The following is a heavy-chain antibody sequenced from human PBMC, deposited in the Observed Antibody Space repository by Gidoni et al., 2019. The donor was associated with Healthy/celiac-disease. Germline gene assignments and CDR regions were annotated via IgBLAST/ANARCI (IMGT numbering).Heavy chain of an antibody. CDR3: ARDYYDSSGHPYDAFDI. CDR1: GFTFSSSS. D-gene: IGHD3-22*01. Sequence: EVQLVESGGGLVKPGGSLRLSCAASGFTFSSSSMNWVRQAPGKGMEWVSSISSSSSYINYADSVKGRFTISRDNAKNSLYLQMNSLRAEDTAVYYCARDYYDSSGHPYDAFDIWGQGTMVTVSS. J-gene: IGHJ3*02. CDR2: ISSSSSYI. V-gene: IGHV3-21*01.